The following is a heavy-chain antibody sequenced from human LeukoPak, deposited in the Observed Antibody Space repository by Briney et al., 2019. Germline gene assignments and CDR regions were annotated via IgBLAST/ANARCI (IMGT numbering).Heavy chain of an antibody. Sequence: ASVKVSCKASGYTFTGYYMHWVRQAPGQGLEWMGWINPNSGGTNYAQKFQGRVTMTRDTSISTAYMELSRLRSDDTAVYYCARNVVGVTTFDYWGQGTLVTVSS. CDR2: INPNSGGT. CDR1: GYTFTGYY. J-gene: IGHJ4*02. CDR3: ARNVVGVTTFDY. V-gene: IGHV1-2*02. D-gene: IGHD1-26*01.